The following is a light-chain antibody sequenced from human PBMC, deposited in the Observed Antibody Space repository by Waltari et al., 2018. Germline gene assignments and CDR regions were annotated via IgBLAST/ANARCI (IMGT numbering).Light chain of an antibody. CDR2: RAS. J-gene: IGKJ4*01. CDR1: QSISVW. Sequence: DIQMTQSPSTLSASVGDRVTITCRASQSISVWLAWYQQKPGRAPKLLIFRASSLESVGPSRFSGSGSGTECTLTISSLQPDDFATYYCQQYNSFSTTFGGGTKVESK. V-gene: IGKV1-5*03. CDR3: QQYNSFSTT.